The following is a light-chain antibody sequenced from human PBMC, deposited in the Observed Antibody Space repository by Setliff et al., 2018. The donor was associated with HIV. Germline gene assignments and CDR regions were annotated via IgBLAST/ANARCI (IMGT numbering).Light chain of an antibody. CDR3: CSYTSTTPLYV. J-gene: IGLJ1*01. CDR1: SSDVGGYNY. CDR2: DVT. Sequence: QSALTQPRSVSGSPGQSVTISCTGTSSDVGGYNYVSWYQQYPGQAPKVMIYDVTKRPSGVPDRFSGSKSGNTASLTISGLQAEDEADYYCCSYTSTTPLYVFGTGTKVTVL. V-gene: IGLV2-11*01.